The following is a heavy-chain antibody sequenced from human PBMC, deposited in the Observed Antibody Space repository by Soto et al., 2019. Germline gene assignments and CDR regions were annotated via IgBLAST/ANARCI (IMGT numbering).Heavy chain of an antibody. D-gene: IGHD2-2*01. Sequence: QVQLVESGGGVVQPGRSLRLSCAASGFTFSSYGMHWVRQAPGKGLEWVAVIWYDRSNKYYADSVKGRFTISRDNSKNTLYLQMNSLRAEDTAVYYCARDKWVPYCSSTSCYHVYSYGIIDYWGQGTLVTVSS. CDR3: ARDKWVPYCSSTSCYHVYSYGIIDY. J-gene: IGHJ4*02. V-gene: IGHV3-33*01. CDR2: IWYDRSNK. CDR1: GFTFSSYG.